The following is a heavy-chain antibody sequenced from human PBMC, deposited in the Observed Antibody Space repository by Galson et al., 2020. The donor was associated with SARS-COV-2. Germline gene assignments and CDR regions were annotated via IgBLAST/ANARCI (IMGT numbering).Heavy chain of an antibody. CDR2: IRSNPNNYAT. CDR3: ARFVEAANYFDY. J-gene: IGHJ4*02. D-gene: IGHD6-25*01. Sequence: GGSLRLSCAASGFAFSGSAIHWVRQAPGKGLEWVGRIRSNPNNYATAYAASVNDRFTVSRDDSKNTAYLQMNSLKTEDTALYYCARFVEAANYFDYWGQGALVTVSS. CDR1: GFAFSGSA. V-gene: IGHV3-73*01.